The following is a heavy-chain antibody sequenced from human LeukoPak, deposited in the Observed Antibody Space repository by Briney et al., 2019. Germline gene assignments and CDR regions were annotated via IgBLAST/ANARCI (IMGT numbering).Heavy chain of an antibody. D-gene: IGHD1-14*01. CDR3: ARDKGNHPYNWFDP. Sequence: GRSLRLSFAASGFTFNNYAMHWARQAPGKGLEWVTTIWYDGSNKYYGDSVKGRFTISRDNSKSTLYLQMNSLRAEDTAVYYCARDKGNHPYNWFDPWGQGTLVTVSS. J-gene: IGHJ5*02. V-gene: IGHV3-33*01. CDR2: IWYDGSNK. CDR1: GFTFNNYA.